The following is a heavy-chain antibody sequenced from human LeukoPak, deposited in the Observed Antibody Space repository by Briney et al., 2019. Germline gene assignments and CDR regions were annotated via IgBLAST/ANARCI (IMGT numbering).Heavy chain of an antibody. CDR3: ARDGIAAAGTDAFDI. CDR1: GVSFSGYY. CDR2: INHRGST. V-gene: IGHV4-34*01. D-gene: IGHD6-13*01. Sequence: PSETLSLTCAVYGVSFSGYYWSWIRQPPGKGLEWIGEINHRGSTNYNPSLKSRVTISVDTSKNQFSLKLSSVTAADTAVYYCARDGIAAAGTDAFDIWGQGTMVTVSS. J-gene: IGHJ3*02.